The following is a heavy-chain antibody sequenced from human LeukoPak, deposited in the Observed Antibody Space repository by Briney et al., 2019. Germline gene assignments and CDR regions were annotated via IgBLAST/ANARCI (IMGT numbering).Heavy chain of an antibody. CDR1: GGTFSSYA. Sequence: ASVKVSCKASGGTFSSYAISWVRQAPGQGLEWMGGIIPIFGTANYAQKLQGRFTITADESTSTAYMELSSLRSEDTAVYYCARHMVRGVRMALDIWGQGTMVTVSS. CDR2: IIPIFGTA. J-gene: IGHJ3*02. V-gene: IGHV1-69*13. CDR3: ARHMVRGVRMALDI. D-gene: IGHD3-10*01.